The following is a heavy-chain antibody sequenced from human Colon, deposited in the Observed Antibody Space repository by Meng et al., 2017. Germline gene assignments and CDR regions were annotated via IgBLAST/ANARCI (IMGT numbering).Heavy chain of an antibody. CDR1: GGSISSGDW. CDR3: ARVGPGELPNFFDP. D-gene: IGHD1-7*01. J-gene: IGHJ5*02. V-gene: IGHV4-4*02. Sequence: QVTLQASAPGVVKPSGTLSLTCHFSGGSISSGDWWSWVRQPPGKGLEWIAEIDHTGNTNYNPSLKSRVTISVDKSKNQFSLKLSFMTAADTAVYYCARVGPGELPNFFDPWGQGTLVTSPQ. CDR2: IDHTGNT.